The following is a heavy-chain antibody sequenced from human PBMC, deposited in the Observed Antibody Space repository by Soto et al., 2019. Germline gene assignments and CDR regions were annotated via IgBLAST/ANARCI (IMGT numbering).Heavy chain of an antibody. J-gene: IGHJ5*02. CDR3: ARGRLATVRES. CDR1: GYPFTDHD. D-gene: IGHD5-12*01. CDR2: MNPNTGNT. Sequence: GASVNVSCKASGYPFTDHDINWVRQATGQGLEWMGWMNPNTGNTRYAQQFQGRLTMTRDTSISTAFMELSGLRSEDTALYYCARGRLATVRESWGRGTLVTVSS. V-gene: IGHV1-8*01.